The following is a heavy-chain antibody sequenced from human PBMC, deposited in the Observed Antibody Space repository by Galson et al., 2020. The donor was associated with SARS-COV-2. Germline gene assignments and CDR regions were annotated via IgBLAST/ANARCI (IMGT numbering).Heavy chain of an antibody. Sequence: SETLSLTCAVYGGSFSGYSWTWIRPPPGKGLEWIGEINIGGNTNYSTSLRSRVTLSVDTSKNQFSLNLRSVTAAATALYCCARGHRGVVPSPVLGLGPFYSYYYMDVWAKGTAVTVSS. D-gene: IGHD3-10*01. J-gene: IGHJ6*03. CDR3: ARGHRGVVPSPVLGLGPFYSYYYMDV. V-gene: IGHV4-34*01. CDR2: INIGGNT. CDR1: GGSFSGYS.